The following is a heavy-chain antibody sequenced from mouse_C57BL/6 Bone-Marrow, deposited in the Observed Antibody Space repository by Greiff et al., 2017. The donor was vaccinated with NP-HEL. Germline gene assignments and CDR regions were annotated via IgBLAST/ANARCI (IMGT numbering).Heavy chain of an antibody. V-gene: IGHV1-26*01. CDR3: ARQDFVITTVSYFDY. Sequence: EVQLQQSGPELVKPGASVKISCKASGYTFTDYYMNWVKQSHGKSLEWIGDINPNNGGTSYNQKFKGKATLTVDKSSSTAYMELRSLTSEDSAVYYCARQDFVITTVSYFDYWGQGTTLTVSS. J-gene: IGHJ2*01. CDR1: GYTFTDYY. D-gene: IGHD1-1*01. CDR2: INPNNGGT.